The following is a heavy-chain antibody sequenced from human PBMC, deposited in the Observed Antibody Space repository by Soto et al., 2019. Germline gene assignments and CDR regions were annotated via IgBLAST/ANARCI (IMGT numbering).Heavy chain of an antibody. CDR2: INHSGST. CDR3: ARLVQNWFDP. D-gene: IGHD2-8*02. CDR1: GGSFSGYN. J-gene: IGHJ5*02. Sequence: SETLSLTCAVYGGSFSGYNWSWIRQPPGKGLEWIGEINHSGSTNYNPSLKSRVTISVDTSKNQFSLKLSSVTAADTAVYYCARLVQNWFDPWGQGTLVTVSS. V-gene: IGHV4-34*01.